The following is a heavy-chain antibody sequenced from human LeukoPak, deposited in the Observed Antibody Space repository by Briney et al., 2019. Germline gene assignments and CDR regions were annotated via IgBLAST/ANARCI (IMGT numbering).Heavy chain of an antibody. J-gene: IGHJ4*02. D-gene: IGHD6-19*01. Sequence: PGGSLKLSCAASGFTFSGSAMHWVRQASGKGLEWVGRIRSKANNYATSYAASVKGRFTVSRDDSKNTAYLQMNSLKTEDTAVYYCTTQHYSSADYWRQGTLVTVSS. V-gene: IGHV3-73*01. CDR3: TTQHYSSADY. CDR2: IRSKANNYAT. CDR1: GFTFSGSA.